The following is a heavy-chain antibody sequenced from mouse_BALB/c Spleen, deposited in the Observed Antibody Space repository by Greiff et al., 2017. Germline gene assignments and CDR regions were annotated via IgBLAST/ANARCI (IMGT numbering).Heavy chain of an antibody. Sequence: VQLQQSGAELVKPGASVKLSCTASGFNIKDTYMHWVKQRPEQGLEWIGRIDPANGNTKYDPKFQGKATITADTSSNTAYLQLSSLTSEDTAVYYCCYYGSRGYLDYWGQGTTLTVSS. D-gene: IGHD1-1*01. CDR3: CYYGSRGYLDY. CDR1: GFNIKDTY. J-gene: IGHJ2*01. V-gene: IGHV14-3*02. CDR2: IDPANGNT.